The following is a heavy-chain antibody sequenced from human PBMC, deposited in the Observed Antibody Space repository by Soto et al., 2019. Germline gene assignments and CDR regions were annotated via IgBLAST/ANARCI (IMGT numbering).Heavy chain of an antibody. CDR2: ISYDGSNK. J-gene: IGHJ6*02. CDR1: GFTFSSYA. V-gene: IGHV3-30-3*01. Sequence: HPGGSLRLSCADSGFTFSSYAMHWVRQAPCKGLEWVAVISYDGSNKYYADSVKGRFTISRDNSKNTLYLQMNSLRAEDTAVYYCARDPDDSSGYYSPYYGMDVWGQGTTVTVSS. D-gene: IGHD3-22*01. CDR3: ARDPDDSSGYYSPYYGMDV.